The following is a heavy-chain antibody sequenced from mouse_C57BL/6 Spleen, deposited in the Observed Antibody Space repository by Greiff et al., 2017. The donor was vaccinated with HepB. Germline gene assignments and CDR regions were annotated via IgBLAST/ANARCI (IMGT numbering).Heavy chain of an antibody. D-gene: IGHD1-1*01. J-gene: IGHJ4*01. CDR3: ARTIYYYGSSYNYYAMDY. Sequence: VQLQQSGAELVRPGASVKLSCKASGYTFTDYYINWVKQRPGQGLEWIARIYPGSGNTYYNEKFKGKATLTAEKSSSTAYMQLSSLTSEDAAVYFCARTIYYYGSSYNYYAMDYGGQGTSDTVSS. V-gene: IGHV1-76*01. CDR1: GYTFTDYY. CDR2: IYPGSGNT.